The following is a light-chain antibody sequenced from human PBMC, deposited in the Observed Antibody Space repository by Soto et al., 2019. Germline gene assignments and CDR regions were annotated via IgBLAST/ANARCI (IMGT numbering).Light chain of an antibody. CDR3: QQYYSTPRT. J-gene: IGKJ1*01. Sequence: DIVMTQSPDSLAVSLGERATINCKSSKSVFYSSNDKNYLAWYQQKPGQPPNLLIYWASTRESGVPDRFSGSGSATDFTLTISSLQAEDVAVYYCQQYYSTPRTFGQGTKVDIK. CDR2: WAS. V-gene: IGKV4-1*01. CDR1: KSVFYSSNDKNY.